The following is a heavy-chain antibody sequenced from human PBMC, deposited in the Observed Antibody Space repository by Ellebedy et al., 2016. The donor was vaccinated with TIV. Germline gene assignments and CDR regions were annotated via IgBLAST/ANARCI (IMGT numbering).Heavy chain of an antibody. V-gene: IGHV4-34*01. CDR2: ITHSGST. Sequence: MPSETLSLTCAVYGGSFSGYYWSWIRQPPGKGLEWIGEITHSGSTNYNPSLKSRVTISVDTSMNQFSLNLSSVTAADTAVYYCARGLARDYWGQGTLVTVSS. J-gene: IGHJ4*02. CDR3: ARGLARDY. CDR1: GGSFSGYY.